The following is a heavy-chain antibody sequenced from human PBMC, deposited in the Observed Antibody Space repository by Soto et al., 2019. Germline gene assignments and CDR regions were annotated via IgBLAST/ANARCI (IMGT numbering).Heavy chain of an antibody. CDR2: VSGSSDKST. Sequence: AGSLTLSSAASGFTFSDYAMNWVRQAPGKVLERVSFVSGSSDKSTYYADAVKGRFTDSRDNSKNTLNLQMNSLRAEDTAVYYXVKHTSCDGYYYNGMGVWGRGTTGTGPS. CDR3: VKHTSCDGYYYNGMGV. V-gene: IGHV3-23*01. CDR1: GFTFSDYA. J-gene: IGHJ6*02. D-gene: IGHD5-18*01.